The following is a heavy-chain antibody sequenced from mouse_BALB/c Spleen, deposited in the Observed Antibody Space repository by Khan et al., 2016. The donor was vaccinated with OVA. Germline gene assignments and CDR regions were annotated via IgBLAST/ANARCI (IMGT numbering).Heavy chain of an antibody. J-gene: IGHJ4*01. Sequence: EVELVESGGGLVQPGGSRKLSCVASGFTFSSFGMHWVRQAPEKGLEWVAYISSGSVIIYYTDTVKDRFTISRDNPKNTLFLEMTSLRSEDTAMYYCSISDYSYVSGYRLYAMDYWGQGTSVTVSS. CDR1: GFTFSSFG. D-gene: IGHD1-1*01. V-gene: IGHV5-17*02. CDR3: SISDYSYVSGYRLYAMDY. CDR2: ISSGSVII.